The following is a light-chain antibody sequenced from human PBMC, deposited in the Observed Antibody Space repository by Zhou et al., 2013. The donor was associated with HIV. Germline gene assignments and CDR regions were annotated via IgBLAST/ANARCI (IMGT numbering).Light chain of an antibody. Sequence: IQLTQSPSSLSASAGDRVTITCRASQDISNFLAWYQQRPGTPPKLLIYSASTLQSGVPSRFRASGSGTLFTLTINNLQPEDFATYYCQQYSTYPITFGQGTRLDIK. CDR1: QDISNF. J-gene: IGKJ5*01. CDR2: SAS. CDR3: QQYSTYPIT. V-gene: IGKV1-9*01.